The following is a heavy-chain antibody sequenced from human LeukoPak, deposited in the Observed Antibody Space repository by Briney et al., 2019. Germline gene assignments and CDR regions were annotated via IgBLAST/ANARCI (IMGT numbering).Heavy chain of an antibody. Sequence: PGGSLRLSCAVSGFTVSSNYMNWVRQAPGKGLEWISVIYGGDSTYYADSVKGRFTISRDNAKNTLYLQMNSLRAEDTAVYYCAKEDLTYAILTGSWGQGTLVTVSS. V-gene: IGHV3-66*01. CDR3: AKEDLTYAILTGS. D-gene: IGHD3-9*01. CDR1: GFTVSSNY. CDR2: IYGGDST. J-gene: IGHJ5*02.